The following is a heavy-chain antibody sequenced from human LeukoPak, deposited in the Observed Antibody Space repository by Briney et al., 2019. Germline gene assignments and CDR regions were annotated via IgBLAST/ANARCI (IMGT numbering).Heavy chain of an antibody. V-gene: IGHV1-2*02. CDR2: INPNSGGT. J-gene: IGHJ3*02. D-gene: IGHD3-22*01. Sequence: ASVKVSCKASGYTFTGYYMHWVRQAPGQGLEWMGWINPNSGGTNYARKFQGRVTTTRDTSISTAYMELSRLRSDDTAVYYCARAAHYYDSSGYYRDAFDIWGQGTMVTVSS. CDR3: ARAAHYYDSSGYYRDAFDI. CDR1: GYTFTGYY.